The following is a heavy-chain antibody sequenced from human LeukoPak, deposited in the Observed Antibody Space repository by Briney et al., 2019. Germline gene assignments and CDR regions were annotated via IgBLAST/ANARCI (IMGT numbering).Heavy chain of an antibody. V-gene: IGHV3-30*18. CDR1: GFTFSSYG. CDR2: ISYDGSNK. D-gene: IGHD3-22*01. CDR3: AKDRDYYDSRGAFDI. Sequence: PGRSLRLSCAASGFTFSSYGMHWVRQAPGKGLEWVAIISYDGSNKYYADSVKGRFTISRDSSKNTLYLQMNSLSAEDTAVYYCAKDRDYYDSRGAFDIWGQGTMVTVSS. J-gene: IGHJ3*02.